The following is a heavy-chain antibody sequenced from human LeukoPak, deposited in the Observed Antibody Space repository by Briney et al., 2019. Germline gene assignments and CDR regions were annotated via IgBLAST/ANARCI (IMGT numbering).Heavy chain of an antibody. Sequence: PGGSLRLSCAASGFTFSSHSMNWVRQAPGKGLEWVSSISYSGGSTYYADSAKGRFTIFRDNSMNTLYLQMNSLRAEDTAAYYCAKGQVRAVTGTGVDYWGQGTLVTVSS. V-gene: IGHV3-23*01. D-gene: IGHD6-19*01. CDR1: GFTFSSHS. CDR2: ISYSGGST. CDR3: AKGQVRAVTGTGVDY. J-gene: IGHJ4*02.